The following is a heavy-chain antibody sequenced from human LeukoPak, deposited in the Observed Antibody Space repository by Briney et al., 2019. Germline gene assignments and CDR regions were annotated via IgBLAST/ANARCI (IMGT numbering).Heavy chain of an antibody. CDR3: AKTGFEWGEYFYYMDV. Sequence: GGSLRLSCAASGFTFSSYAMSWVRQAPGKGLEWVSAISGSGGSTYYADSVKGRFTISRDNSKNTLYLQMNSLTVEDTAVYYCAKTGFEWGEYFYYMDVWGKGTTVTVSS. CDR2: ISGSGGST. D-gene: IGHD1-14*01. J-gene: IGHJ6*03. CDR1: GFTFSSYA. V-gene: IGHV3-23*01.